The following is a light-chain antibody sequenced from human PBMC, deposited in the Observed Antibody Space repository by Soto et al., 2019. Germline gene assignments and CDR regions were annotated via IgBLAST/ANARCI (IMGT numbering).Light chain of an antibody. V-gene: IGKV3-15*01. CDR3: QQYNNWPLT. Sequence: EIVMTQSPATLSVSPGERATLSCRASQSVSSNLAWYQQKPGQAPRLLIYGASTRATGIPARFSGSGSGTEFTHTISSLQSEDFAVDSCQQYNNWPLTFGGGTKVEIK. CDR1: QSVSSN. J-gene: IGKJ4*02. CDR2: GAS.